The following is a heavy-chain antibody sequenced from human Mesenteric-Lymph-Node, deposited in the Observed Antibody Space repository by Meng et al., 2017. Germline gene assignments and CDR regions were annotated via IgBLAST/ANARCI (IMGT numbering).Heavy chain of an antibody. CDR1: DGFTTSDDYY. CDR2: IHCSGTT. D-gene: IGHD5-12*01. CDR3: ARDSPGGYGYFDS. J-gene: IGHJ4*02. V-gene: IGHV4-30-4*01. Sequence: QVQLQESGPGLVKPSQTLSLTCTVSDGFTTSDDYYWSWIRQPPGKGLEWIGYIHCSGTTYYNPSLKSRIAISLDTSKNQFSLNLNSVTAADAAVYYCARDSPGGYGYFDSWGQGTLVTVSS.